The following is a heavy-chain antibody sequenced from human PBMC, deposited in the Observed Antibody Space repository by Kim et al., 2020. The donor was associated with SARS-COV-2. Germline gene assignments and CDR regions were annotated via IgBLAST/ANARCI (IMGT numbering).Heavy chain of an antibody. CDR1: GFNFARAW. V-gene: IGHV3-15*01. J-gene: IGHJ4*02. CDR2: IKSQPDSGTT. CDR3: TTVSVADN. Sequence: GGSLRLSCAASGFNFARAWMNWVRQAPGKGLEWVGRIKSQPDSGTTDYAAPVEDRFTISRDDSKETLYLQMDSLKTEDTAMYYCTTVSVADNWGQGTLVT.